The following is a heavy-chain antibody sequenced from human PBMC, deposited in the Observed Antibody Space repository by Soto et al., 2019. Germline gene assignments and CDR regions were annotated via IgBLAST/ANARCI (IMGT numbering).Heavy chain of an antibody. CDR1: GGTSTRYA. J-gene: IGHJ4*02. V-gene: IGHV1-69*06. CDR2: IVPMFGTS. Sequence: QERLVQSGAEVRKPGSSVKVSCKVTGGTSTRYAINWVRQAPGQGLEWMGGIVPMFGTSKYAQKLQGRFTITADTSPNIAYMELRSLRSEDTAVYYCNRGLEYDFRSGYLWGQVTLVSVSS. CDR3: NRGLEYDFRSGYL. D-gene: IGHD3-3*01.